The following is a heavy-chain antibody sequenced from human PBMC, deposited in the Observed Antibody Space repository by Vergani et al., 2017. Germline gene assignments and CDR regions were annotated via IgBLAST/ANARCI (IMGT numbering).Heavy chain of an antibody. CDR3: AKDRCRGGSCFGDYYYYYGMDV. Sequence: EVQLVESGGGLIQPGGSLRLSCAASGFTVSSNYMSWVRQAPGKGLEWVSVIYSGGSTYYADSVKGRFTISRDNSKNTLYLQMNSLRAEDTAVYYCAKDRCRGGSCFGDYYYYYGMDVWGQGTMVTVSS. V-gene: IGHV3-53*01. J-gene: IGHJ6*02. CDR1: GFTVSSNY. D-gene: IGHD2-15*01. CDR2: IYSGGST.